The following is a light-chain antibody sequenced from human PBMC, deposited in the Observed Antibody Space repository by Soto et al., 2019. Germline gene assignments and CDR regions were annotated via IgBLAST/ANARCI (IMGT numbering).Light chain of an antibody. J-gene: IGKJ1*01. V-gene: IGKV3D-20*02. CDR1: QSLNSGY. Sequence: EIVLTQSPGTLSLSPGERATLSCRASQSLNSGYLAWYQQKPGQAPRLLIYGASSRATGIPDRFSGSRSGTDFTLTISSLEPEDFAVYYCQQRTTWPTTFGQGTRVEIK. CDR3: QQRTTWPTT. CDR2: GAS.